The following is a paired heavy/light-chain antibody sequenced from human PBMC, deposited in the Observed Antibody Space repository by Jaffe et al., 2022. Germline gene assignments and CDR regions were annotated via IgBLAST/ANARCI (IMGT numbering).Light chain of an antibody. CDR1: SSDVGSYNL. CDR3: CSYADSSTFVV. J-gene: IGLJ3*02. V-gene: IGLV2-23*03. CDR2: EGS. Sequence: QSALTQPASVSGSPGQSITISCTGTSSDVGSYNLVSWYQQHPGKGPKLMIYEGSKRPSGVSNRFSGSKSGNTASLTISGLQAEDEADYYCCSYADSSTFVVFGGGTKLTAL.
Heavy chain of an antibody. CDR2: INTDGTNT. CDR1: GFTFSRSW. D-gene: IGHD3-16*01. J-gene: IGHJ4*02. V-gene: IGHV3-74*01. Sequence: EVQLVESGGGLVQPGGSLRLSCAASGFTFSRSWMHWVRQAPGRGLVWVSRINTDGTNTIYADSVKGRFTISRDNAKNTLYLQMNSLRAEDTAVYYCVRDWASSYYFDFWGQGILVTVSS. CDR3: VRDWASSYYFDF.